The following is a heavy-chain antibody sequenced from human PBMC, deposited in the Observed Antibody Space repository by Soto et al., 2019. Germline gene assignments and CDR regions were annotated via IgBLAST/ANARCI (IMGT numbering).Heavy chain of an antibody. V-gene: IGHV3-74*01. Sequence: GSLRLSCAASGFTFSSYWMHWVRQAPGKGLVWVSRISSDGSSTSYADSVKGRFTISRDNAKNTLYLQMNSLRAEDTAVFYCAREYRLEVRGRDYYHGMDVWGQGTTVTVSS. J-gene: IGHJ6*02. D-gene: IGHD1-7*01. CDR1: GFTFSSYW. CDR3: AREYRLEVRGRDYYHGMDV. CDR2: ISSDGSST.